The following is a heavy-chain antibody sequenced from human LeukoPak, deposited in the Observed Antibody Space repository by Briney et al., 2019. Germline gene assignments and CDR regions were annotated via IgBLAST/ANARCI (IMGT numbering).Heavy chain of an antibody. CDR1: GFTFSSYA. CDR2: ISGSGGST. J-gene: IGHJ6*03. D-gene: IGHD5/OR15-5a*01. CDR3: ARVASTHYPYYYYYMDV. V-gene: IGHV3-23*01. Sequence: GGSLRLSCAASGFTFSSYAMSWVRQAPGKGLEWVSAISGSGGSTYYADSVKGRFTISRDNSKNTLYLQMNSLRAEDTAVYYCARVASTHYPYYYYYMDVWGKGTTVTVSS.